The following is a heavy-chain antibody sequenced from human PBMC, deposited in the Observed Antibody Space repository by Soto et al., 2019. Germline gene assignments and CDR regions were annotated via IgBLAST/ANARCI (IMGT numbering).Heavy chain of an antibody. CDR2: ISYSGGT. V-gene: IGHV4-61*01. Sequence: SETLSLTCSVSAGSVDRSNYFWNWIRQPPGKGLEWIGNISYSGGTNKNPALKSRVTLSLDTSKNQFSLTLTSVTAADTAMYYCARQLSHICDSWGQGTLVTVSS. D-gene: IGHD1-1*01. CDR3: ARQLSHICDS. J-gene: IGHJ4*02. CDR1: AGSVDRSNYF.